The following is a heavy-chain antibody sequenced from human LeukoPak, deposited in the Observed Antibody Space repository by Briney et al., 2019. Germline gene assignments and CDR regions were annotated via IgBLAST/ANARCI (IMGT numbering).Heavy chain of an antibody. CDR3: ARGPDSSGYYPFDY. D-gene: IGHD3-22*01. J-gene: IGHJ4*02. CDR1: GYTFTGCY. V-gene: IGHV1-2*02. CDR2: INPNSGGT. Sequence: GASVKVSRKASGYTFTGCYMHWVRQAPGQGLEWMGWINPNSGGTNYAQKFQGRVTMTRDTSISTAYMELSRLRSDDTAVYYCARGPDSSGYYPFDYWGQGTLVTVSS.